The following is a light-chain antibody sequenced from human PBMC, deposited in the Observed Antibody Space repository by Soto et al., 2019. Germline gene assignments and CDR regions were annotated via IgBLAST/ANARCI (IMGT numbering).Light chain of an antibody. CDR2: EVS. Sequence: QPALTQPASVSGSPGQSITISCTGTSSDVGTYNHVSWYQQHPGKAPQLIIYEVSNRPSGLSNRFSASKSGNTASLTISGLQAEDEADYYCCSYTTSSTLVFGTGTKVTVL. CDR1: SSDVGTYNH. V-gene: IGLV2-14*01. CDR3: CSYTTSSTLV. J-gene: IGLJ1*01.